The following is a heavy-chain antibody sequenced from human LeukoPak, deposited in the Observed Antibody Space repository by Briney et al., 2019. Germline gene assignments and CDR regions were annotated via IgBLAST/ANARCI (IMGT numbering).Heavy chain of an antibody. V-gene: IGHV1-46*03. J-gene: IGHJ4*02. CDR2: INPSGGTT. D-gene: IGHD4-17*01. CDR1: GYTFTSYY. Sequence: EASLKVSCKSSGYTFTSYYMHWVRQAPGQGLEWMGIINPSGGTTTYAQKFQGRVTMTRDTSTSTVYLELSSLRSEDTAVYYCARDYGDNNFDYWGQGTLVTVSS. CDR3: ARDYGDNNFDY.